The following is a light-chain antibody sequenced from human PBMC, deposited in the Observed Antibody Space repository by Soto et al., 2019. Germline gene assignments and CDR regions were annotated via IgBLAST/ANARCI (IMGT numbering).Light chain of an antibody. CDR3: QQYNSYLYT. J-gene: IGKJ2*01. CDR1: QSISSW. CDR2: DAS. Sequence: DIQMTQSPSTLSASVGDRVTITCRASQSISSWLAWYQQKPGKAPKLLIYDASSLESGVPSRFSGSGSGTEFTLTISSLQPDDFGTYYCQQYNSYLYTFGQGTKVDIK. V-gene: IGKV1-5*01.